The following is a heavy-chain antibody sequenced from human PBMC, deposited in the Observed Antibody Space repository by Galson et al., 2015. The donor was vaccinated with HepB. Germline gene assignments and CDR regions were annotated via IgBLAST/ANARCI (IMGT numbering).Heavy chain of an antibody. V-gene: IGHV1-18*01. CDR3: ARDGVDETIFGVVIPSPYYYYGMDV. Sequence: SVKVSCKASGYTFTNYGISWVRQAPGQGLEWMGWISAYNGNTSYAQKFQGRVTMTRDTSTSTVYMELSSLRSEDTAVYYCARDGVDETIFGVVIPSPYYYYGMDVWGQGTTVTVSS. J-gene: IGHJ6*02. D-gene: IGHD3-3*01. CDR2: ISAYNGNT. CDR1: GYTFTNYG.